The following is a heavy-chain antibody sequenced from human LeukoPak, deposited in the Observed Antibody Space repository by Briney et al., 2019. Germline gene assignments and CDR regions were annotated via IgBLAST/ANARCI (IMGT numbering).Heavy chain of an antibody. D-gene: IGHD3-3*01. CDR1: GFTFSSYS. CDR2: ISSSSSYI. V-gene: IGHV3-21*01. Sequence: GGSLRLSCAASGFTFSSYSMNWVRQAPGKGLEWVSSISSSSSYIYYADSVKGRFTISRDNAKNSLYLQMNSLRAEDTAVYYCASLSGYYRDYYYMDVWGKGTTVTVSS. J-gene: IGHJ6*03. CDR3: ASLSGYYRDYYYMDV.